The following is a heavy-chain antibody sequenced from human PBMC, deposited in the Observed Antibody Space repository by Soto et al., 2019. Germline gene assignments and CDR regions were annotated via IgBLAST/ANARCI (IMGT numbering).Heavy chain of an antibody. CDR3: ARSSYYYDGGGNDY. J-gene: IGHJ4*02. V-gene: IGHV4-39*01. CDR1: GGSISSSSYY. CDR2: IYYSGST. Sequence: QLQLQESGPGLVKPSETLSLTCTVSGGSISSSSYYWGWIRQPPGKGLEWIGSIYYSGSTYYNPSLKSRGTISVDTSKIQCSLKLSSVTAADTAVYYCARSSYYYDGGGNDYWGQGTLVTVSS. D-gene: IGHD3-22*01.